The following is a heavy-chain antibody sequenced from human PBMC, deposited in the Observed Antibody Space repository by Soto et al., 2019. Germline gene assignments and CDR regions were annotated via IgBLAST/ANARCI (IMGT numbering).Heavy chain of an antibody. D-gene: IGHD3-22*01. J-gene: IGHJ4*02. CDR3: ASTYYSDASGYYSLGD. Sequence: PSETLSLTCDVSGASISSTNWWSWVRQSPGKGLEWIGEIHHSGSTNYNPSLKSRVTISVDKSRNQFSLKLSSVTAADTAVYYCASTYYSDASGYYSLGDWGQGTPVTVS. CDR1: GASISSTNW. CDR2: IHHSGST. V-gene: IGHV4-4*02.